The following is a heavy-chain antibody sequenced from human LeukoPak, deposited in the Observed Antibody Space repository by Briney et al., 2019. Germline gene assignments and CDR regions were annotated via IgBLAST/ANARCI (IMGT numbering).Heavy chain of an antibody. CDR1: GGSISSSSYY. J-gene: IGHJ4*02. D-gene: IGHD3-10*01. CDR3: ASTYGSGSYYSMDY. CDR2: IYYSGST. V-gene: IGHV4-39*01. Sequence: SETLSLTCTVSGGSISSSSYYWGWIRQPPGKGLEWIGSIYYSGSTYYNPSLESRVTISVDTSKNQFSLKLSSVTAADTAVYYCASTYGSGSYYSMDYWGQGTLVTVSS.